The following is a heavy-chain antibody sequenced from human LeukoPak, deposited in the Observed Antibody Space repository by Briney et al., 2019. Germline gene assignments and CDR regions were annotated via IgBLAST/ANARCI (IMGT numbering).Heavy chain of an antibody. CDR2: IHTSGST. V-gene: IGHV4-4*07. J-gene: IGHJ3*02. CDR1: GGSISSYY. D-gene: IGHD3-3*01. Sequence: PSETLSLTCTVSGGSISSYYWSWIRQPAGKGLEWIGRIHTSGSTNYNPSLKSRVTMSVDTSKNQFSLKLSSVPAADTAVYYCARDRRFLELGAFDIWGQGTMVTVSS. CDR3: ARDRRFLELGAFDI.